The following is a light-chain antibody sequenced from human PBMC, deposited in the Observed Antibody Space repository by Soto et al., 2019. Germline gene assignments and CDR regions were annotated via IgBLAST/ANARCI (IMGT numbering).Light chain of an antibody. J-gene: IGKJ5*01. V-gene: IGKV2-28*01. Sequence: EIVMTQSPLTLPVTPGEPASISCRSSQSLLYNNTYNYLDWYVQKPGQSPQLLIYFGSNRAPGVPDRFSGSGSGTDFTLKINRVEAEDVGTYYCMQALQRLTFGQGTRLEIQ. CDR2: FGS. CDR1: QSLLYNNTYNY. CDR3: MQALQRLT.